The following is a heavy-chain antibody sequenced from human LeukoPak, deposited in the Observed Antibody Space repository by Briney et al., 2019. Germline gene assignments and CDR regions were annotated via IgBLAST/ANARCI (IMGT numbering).Heavy chain of an antibody. Sequence: GGSVRLSCVASGFTFSSYWMHWVRQAPGKGLVWVSRINSDGSSASYADSVKGRFTISRDNAKNTLYLQMNSLRAEDTAVYYCARDPGATIVDYWGQGTLVTVSS. CDR3: ARDPGATIVDY. V-gene: IGHV3-74*01. CDR2: INSDGSSA. D-gene: IGHD5-12*01. CDR1: GFTFSSYW. J-gene: IGHJ4*02.